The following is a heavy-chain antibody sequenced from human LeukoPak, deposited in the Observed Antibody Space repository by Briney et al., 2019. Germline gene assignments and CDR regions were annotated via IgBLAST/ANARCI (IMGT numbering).Heavy chain of an antibody. D-gene: IGHD3-10*01. CDR3: ARDLILNYYGSGSYYPLDY. Sequence: ASVKVSCKASGYTFTGYYMHWVRQAPGQGLEWMGWINPNSGDTNYAQKFQGRVTMTRDTSISTAYMELSRLRSDDTAVYYCARDLILNYYGSGSYYPLDYWGQGTLVTVSS. CDR2: INPNSGDT. V-gene: IGHV1-2*02. J-gene: IGHJ4*02. CDR1: GYTFTGYY.